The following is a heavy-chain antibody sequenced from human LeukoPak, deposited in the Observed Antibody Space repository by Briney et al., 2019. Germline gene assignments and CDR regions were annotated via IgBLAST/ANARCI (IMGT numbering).Heavy chain of an antibody. V-gene: IGHV4-59*08. CDR1: GGSISSYY. CDR3: ARHVRTYYYDSSGGYYYYYGMDV. D-gene: IGHD3-22*01. Sequence: SETLSLTCTVSGGSISSYYWSWIRQPPGKELEWIGYIYYSGSTNYNPSLKSRVTISVDTSKNQFSLKLSSVTAADTAVYYCARHVRTYYYDSSGGYYYYYGMDVWGQGTTVTVSS. CDR2: IYYSGST. J-gene: IGHJ6*02.